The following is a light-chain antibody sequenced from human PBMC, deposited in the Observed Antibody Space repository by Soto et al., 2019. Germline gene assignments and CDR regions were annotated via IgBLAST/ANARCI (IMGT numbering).Light chain of an antibody. CDR3: QTYNTAPFT. J-gene: IGKJ3*01. CDR1: QGIRDY. V-gene: IGKV1-27*01. Sequence: DIQMTQSPSSLSASVGDRVTITCRASQGIRDYLGWYQQKPGKVPKLLIYAASTLQSGVPSRFSGSGSGTDFTLTISSLQSADVATYYSQTYNTAPFTFGPGTKVDIK. CDR2: AAS.